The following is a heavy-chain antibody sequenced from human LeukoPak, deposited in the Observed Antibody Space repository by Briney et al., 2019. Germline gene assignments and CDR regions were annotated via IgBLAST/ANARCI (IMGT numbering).Heavy chain of an antibody. J-gene: IGHJ6*03. CDR2: INPNSGGT. V-gene: IGHV1-2*02. D-gene: IGHD3-22*01. CDR3: AASVIGPEGYYYYYYMDV. Sequence: ASVKVSCKPSGYTFTGYYMHWVRQAPGQGLEWMGWINPNSGGTNYAQKFRGRVTMTRDTSISTAYMELSMLRSDDTAVYYCAASVIGPEGYYYYYYMDVWGKGTTVTVSS. CDR1: GYTFTGYY.